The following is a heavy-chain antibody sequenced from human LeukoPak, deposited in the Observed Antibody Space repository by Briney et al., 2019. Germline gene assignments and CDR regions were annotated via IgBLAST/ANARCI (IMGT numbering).Heavy chain of an antibody. D-gene: IGHD3-10*01. Sequence: SETLSLTCAVYGGSFSGYYCSWIRQPPGKGLEWIGEINHSGSTNYNPSLKSRVTISVDTSKKQFSLKLSSVTAADTAMYYCASPWGYGSGIWGQGTLVTVSS. J-gene: IGHJ4*02. CDR2: INHSGST. CDR1: GGSFSGYY. CDR3: ASPWGYGSGI. V-gene: IGHV4-34*01.